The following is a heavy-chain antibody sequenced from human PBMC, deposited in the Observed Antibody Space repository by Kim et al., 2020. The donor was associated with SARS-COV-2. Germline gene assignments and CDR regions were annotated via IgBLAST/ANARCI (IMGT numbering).Heavy chain of an antibody. CDR2: ISSSGATI. CDR1: GFTFSSYE. V-gene: IGHV3-48*03. J-gene: IGHJ3*02. CDR3: ARGHGIAVAGDAFNI. Sequence: GGSLRLSCATSGFTFSSYEMNWVRQAPGKGLEWVSYISSSGATIYYADSVKGRFTISRDNAKNSLYLQMDSLRAEDTAVYYCARGHGIAVAGDAFNIWGQGTVVTVSS. D-gene: IGHD6-19*01.